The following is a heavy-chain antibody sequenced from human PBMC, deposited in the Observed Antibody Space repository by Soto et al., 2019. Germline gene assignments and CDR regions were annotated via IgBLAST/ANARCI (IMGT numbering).Heavy chain of an antibody. V-gene: IGHV5-51*01. Sequence: LGDSLKISCKGSGYSFTSYWIVWVRQMPGKGLEWMGIIYPGDSDTRYSPSFQGQVTISADKSISTAYLQWSSLKASDTAMYYCARRPEKVTIFGVAPVDYWGQGTLVTVSS. CDR1: GYSFTSYW. CDR2: IYPGDSDT. D-gene: IGHD3-3*01. J-gene: IGHJ4*02. CDR3: ARRPEKVTIFGVAPVDY.